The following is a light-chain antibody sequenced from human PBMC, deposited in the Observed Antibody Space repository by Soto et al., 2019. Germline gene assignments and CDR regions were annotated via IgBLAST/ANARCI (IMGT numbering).Light chain of an antibody. V-gene: IGKV3D-20*02. CDR2: DAS. Sequence: EIVLAQSPGTLSLSPGERATLSCRASQSFSSSYLAWYQQKPGQAPRLLXYDASSRANGIPDRFSGSGSGTDLTLTISRLEPEDFAVYYCQQYNNWLPITFGQGTRLEIK. CDR1: QSFSSSY. CDR3: QQYNNWLPIT. J-gene: IGKJ5*01.